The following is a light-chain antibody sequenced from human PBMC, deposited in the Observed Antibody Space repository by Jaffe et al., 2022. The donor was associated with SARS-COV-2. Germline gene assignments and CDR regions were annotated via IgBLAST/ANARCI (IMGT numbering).Light chain of an antibody. CDR1: QTVNNF. J-gene: IGKJ4*01. Sequence: EIVLTQSPATLSLSPGERATLSCRASQTVNNFLAWYQQKPDQAPRLLIYDASKRATGIPARFSGSGSGTDFTLTISSLETEDYAVYYCQQRNSWPPIFGGGTKIEIK. CDR3: QQRNSWPPI. CDR2: DAS. V-gene: IGKV3-11*01.